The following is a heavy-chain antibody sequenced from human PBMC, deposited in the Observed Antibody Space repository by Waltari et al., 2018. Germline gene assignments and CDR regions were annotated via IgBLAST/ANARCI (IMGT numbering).Heavy chain of an antibody. V-gene: IGHV1-69*01. CDR3: ARGVRYYGSGSYYNSDY. CDR2: IIPIFGTA. D-gene: IGHD3-10*01. Sequence: QVQLVQSGAEVKKPGSSVKVSCKASGGTFSSYAISWVRPAPGQGLEWMGGIIPIFGTANYAQKFQGRVTITADESTSTAYMELSSLRSEDTAVYYCARGVRYYGSGSYYNSDYWGQGTLVTVSS. CDR1: GGTFSSYA. J-gene: IGHJ4*02.